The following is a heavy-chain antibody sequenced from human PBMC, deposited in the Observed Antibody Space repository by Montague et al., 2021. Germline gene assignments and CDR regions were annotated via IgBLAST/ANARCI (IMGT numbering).Heavy chain of an antibody. J-gene: IGHJ4*02. CDR2: INGNRINM. D-gene: IGHD3-3*01. V-gene: IGHV3-9*01. Sequence: SLRLSCAASGFIFNNYVMNWARQAPGKGLEWVSDINGNRINMDYADSVKGRFTISRDNAKNSLYLQMNRLRAEDTALYYCVKDTRDYYPDFWGQGILVTVSS. CDR3: VKDTRDYYPDF. CDR1: GFIFNNYV.